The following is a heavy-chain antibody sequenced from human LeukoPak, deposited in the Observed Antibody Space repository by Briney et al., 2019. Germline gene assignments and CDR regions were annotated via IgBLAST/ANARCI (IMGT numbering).Heavy chain of an antibody. CDR2: ISGSGGST. D-gene: IGHD3-22*01. CDR3: ATEQLGITMIVVPRGY. Sequence: GGSLRLSCAASGFTFSSYAMSWVRQAPGKGLEWVSAISGSGGSTYYADSVKGRFTISRDNSKNTLYLQMNSLRAEDTAVYYCATEQLGITMIVVPRGYWGQGTLVTVSS. J-gene: IGHJ4*02. V-gene: IGHV3-23*01. CDR1: GFTFSSYA.